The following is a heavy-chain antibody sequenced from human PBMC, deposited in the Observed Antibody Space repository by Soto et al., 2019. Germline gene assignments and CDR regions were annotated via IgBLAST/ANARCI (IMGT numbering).Heavy chain of an antibody. J-gene: IGHJ6*02. V-gene: IGHV1-69*13. CDR3: ASPPTVVVAATTPVDYYYYGMDV. Sequence: SVKVSCKASGGTFSSYAIGWVRQAPGQGLEWMGGIIPIFGTANYAQKFQGRVTITADESTSTAYMELSSLRSEDTAVYYCASPPTVVVAATTPVDYYYYGMDVWGQGTTVTVSS. CDR1: GGTFSSYA. D-gene: IGHD2-15*01. CDR2: IIPIFGTA.